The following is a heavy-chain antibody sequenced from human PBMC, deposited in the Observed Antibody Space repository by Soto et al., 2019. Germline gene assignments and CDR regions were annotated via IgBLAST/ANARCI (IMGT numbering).Heavy chain of an antibody. D-gene: IGHD3-3*01. CDR3: AKDPGAYYDFWSGAPGCY. J-gene: IGHJ4*02. CDR2: ISGSGGST. CDR1: GFTFSSYA. V-gene: IGHV3-23*01. Sequence: GRSLRLSCAASGFTFSSYAMSWVRQAPGKGLEWVSAISGSGGSTYYADSVKGRFTISRDNSKNTLYLQMNSLRAEDTAVYYCAKDPGAYYDFWSGAPGCYLGQGNLVTVS.